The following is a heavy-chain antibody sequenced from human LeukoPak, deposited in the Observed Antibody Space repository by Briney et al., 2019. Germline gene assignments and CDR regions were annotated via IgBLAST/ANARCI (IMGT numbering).Heavy chain of an antibody. CDR3: ARVVVAICPFDY. CDR2: IYHSGST. D-gene: IGHD2-15*01. V-gene: IGHV4-38-2*02. CDR1: GYSISSGYY. Sequence: SETLSLTCTVSGYSISSGYYWGWIRQPPGKGLEWIGSIYHSGSTYYNPSLKSRVTISVDTSKNQFSLKLSSVTAADTAVYYCARVVVAICPFDYWGQGTLVTVSS. J-gene: IGHJ4*02.